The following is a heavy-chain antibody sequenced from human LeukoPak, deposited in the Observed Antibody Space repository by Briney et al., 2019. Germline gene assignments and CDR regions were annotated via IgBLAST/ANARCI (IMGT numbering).Heavy chain of an antibody. D-gene: IGHD3-10*02. CDR3: AELGITMIGGV. J-gene: IGHJ6*04. Sequence: GGSLRLSCAASGFTFSGYWMHWVRHVPGKGLVWVSRINDDGRYTVYADSVKGRFTISRDNAKNTLYLQMNSLRAEDTAVYYCAELGITMIGGVWGKGTTVTISS. V-gene: IGHV3-74*01. CDR2: INDDGRYT. CDR1: GFTFSGYW.